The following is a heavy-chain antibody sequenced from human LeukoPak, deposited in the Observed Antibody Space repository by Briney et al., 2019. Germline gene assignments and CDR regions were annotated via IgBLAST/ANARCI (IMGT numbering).Heavy chain of an antibody. D-gene: IGHD3-10*01. CDR2: IYCSGSS. Sequence: PSETLSLTCTVSSGSISSYYWSWIRQPPGKGLEWIGYIYCSGSSNYNPSLKSRVTMSVDTSKKQFSLRVSSVTAADTAVYYCARTEYYFDHWGQGTLVTVSS. CDR3: ARTEYYFDH. CDR1: SGSISSYY. J-gene: IGHJ4*02. V-gene: IGHV4-59*01.